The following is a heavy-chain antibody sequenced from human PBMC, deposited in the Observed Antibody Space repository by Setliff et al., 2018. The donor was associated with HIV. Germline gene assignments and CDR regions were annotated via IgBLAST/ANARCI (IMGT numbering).Heavy chain of an antibody. D-gene: IGHD3-16*01. CDR3: ARGGAVSADFDS. CDR2: IYYDGRT. Sequence: SETLSLTCTVSGGSIRTGAYYWGWIRQPPGKGLEWIGSIYYDGRTFYKPSLKSRLTISVDTSMNQFSLSLNSVTAADTAVYFCARGGAVSADFDSWGQGTLVTVSS. J-gene: IGHJ5*01. V-gene: IGHV4-39*07. CDR1: GGSIRTGAYY.